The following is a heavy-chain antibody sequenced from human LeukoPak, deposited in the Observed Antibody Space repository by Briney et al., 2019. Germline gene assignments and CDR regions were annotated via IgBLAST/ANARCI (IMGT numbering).Heavy chain of an antibody. CDR2: INHSGST. J-gene: IGHJ4*02. D-gene: IGHD3-3*02. V-gene: IGHV4-34*01. CDR1: GGSFSGYY. Sequence: SETLSLTCAVYGGSFSGYYWSWIRQPPGKGLEWIGEINHSGSTNYNPSLKSRVTISVDTSKNQFSPKLSSVTAADTAMYYCAIRIDPFDYWGQGTLVTASS. CDR3: AIRIDPFDY.